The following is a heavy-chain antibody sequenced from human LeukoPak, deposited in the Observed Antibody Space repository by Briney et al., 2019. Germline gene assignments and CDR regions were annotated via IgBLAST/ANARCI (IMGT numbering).Heavy chain of an antibody. CDR2: IKQDGSEK. Sequence: PGGSLRLSCAASGFTFNSYWMSWVRQAPGKGLEWVANIKQDGSEKYYVDSVKGRFTISRDNAKNSLYLQMNSLRAEDTAVYYCARETTYYYDSSGYYEDYWGQGTLVTVSS. CDR1: GFTFNSYW. D-gene: IGHD3-22*01. V-gene: IGHV3-7*01. J-gene: IGHJ4*02. CDR3: ARETTYYYDSSGYYEDY.